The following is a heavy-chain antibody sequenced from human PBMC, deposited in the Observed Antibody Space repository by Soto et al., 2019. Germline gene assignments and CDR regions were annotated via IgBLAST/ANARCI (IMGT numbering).Heavy chain of an antibody. CDR3: ARDEPFDY. V-gene: IGHV3-21*01. Sequence: PGGSLRLSCTASGFTFSSYSMNWLRRAPGKGLEWLSSISSTSSYIYYADSVKGRFTISRDNAKNSLYLQMTSLRDDDTAVYYCARDEPFDYWGQGTLVTVSS. CDR2: ISSTSSYI. CDR1: GFTFSSYS. J-gene: IGHJ4*02.